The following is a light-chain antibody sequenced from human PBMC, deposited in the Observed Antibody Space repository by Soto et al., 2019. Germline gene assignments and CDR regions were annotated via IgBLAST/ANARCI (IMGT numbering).Light chain of an antibody. CDR2: TNN. CDR3: ATWDDSLKGV. J-gene: IGLJ1*01. V-gene: IGLV1-44*01. Sequence: QAVVTQPPSASGTPGQRVTLSCSGSTSNIGSHSVNWFQHLPGTAPKLLINTNNQRPSGVPDRFSGYKSGTSDSLVISGLQSEDEADYYCATWDDSLKGVFGTGTKLTVL. CDR1: TSNIGSHS.